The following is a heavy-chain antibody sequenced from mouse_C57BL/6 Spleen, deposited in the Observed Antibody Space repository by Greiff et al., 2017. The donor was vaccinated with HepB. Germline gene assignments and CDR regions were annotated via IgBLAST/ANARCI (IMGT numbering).Heavy chain of an antibody. CDR3: ARSPYYGSSCGDY. Sequence: VQLQQSGPVLVKPGASVKMSCKASGYTFTDYYMNWVKQSHGKSLEWIGVINPYNGGTSYNQKFKGKATLTVDKSSSTAYMELNSLTSEDSAVYYCARSPYYGSSCGDYWGQGTTLTVSS. V-gene: IGHV1-19*01. D-gene: IGHD1-1*01. J-gene: IGHJ2*01. CDR2: INPYNGGT. CDR1: GYTFTDYY.